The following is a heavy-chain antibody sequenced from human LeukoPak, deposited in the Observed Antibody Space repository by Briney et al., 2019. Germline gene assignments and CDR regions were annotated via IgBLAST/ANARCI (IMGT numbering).Heavy chain of an antibody. Sequence: ETLSLTCAVSGGSISSSNWWSWVRQPPGKGLEWIGYIDHSGSTNYNPSLKSRVSISSDTSKNQFSLELSSVTAADTAVYYCARLKATVSIHAYFDSWGQGTLVTVSS. CDR2: IDHSGST. CDR1: GGSISSSNW. J-gene: IGHJ4*02. CDR3: ARLKATVSIHAYFDS. V-gene: IGHV4-4*02. D-gene: IGHD4-17*01.